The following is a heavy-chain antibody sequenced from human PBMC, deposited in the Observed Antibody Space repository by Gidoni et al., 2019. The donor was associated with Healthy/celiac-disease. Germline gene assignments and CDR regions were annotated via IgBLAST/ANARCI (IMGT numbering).Heavy chain of an antibody. Sequence: QVQLQESGPGLVTPSATLSLTCPVSGGSISSYYWSWIRQPAGKGLEWIGRLYTSGSTNYNPTLKSRVTRSVDTSKNQCSLKLSSGTAADTAVYYCARVSLDYGDYVGDCDYWGQGTLVTVSS. CDR3: ARVSLDYGDYVGDCDY. CDR2: LYTSGST. J-gene: IGHJ4*02. CDR1: GGSISSYY. D-gene: IGHD4-17*01. V-gene: IGHV4-4*07.